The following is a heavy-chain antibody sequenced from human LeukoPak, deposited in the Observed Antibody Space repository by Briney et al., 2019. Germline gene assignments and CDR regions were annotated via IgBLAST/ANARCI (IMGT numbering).Heavy chain of an antibody. V-gene: IGHV3-74*01. CDR2: ISSDASIT. D-gene: IGHD2-15*01. Sequence: GGSLRLSCAASGFSLSAFWMHWVRQDPGKGLVWVSLISSDASITSYANPVKGRFTISRDNAKNTLYLQMNSLRAEDTALYYCATSSRTYIGSSLDYWGQGTLVTVSS. J-gene: IGHJ4*02. CDR1: GFSLSAFW. CDR3: ATSSRTYIGSSLDY.